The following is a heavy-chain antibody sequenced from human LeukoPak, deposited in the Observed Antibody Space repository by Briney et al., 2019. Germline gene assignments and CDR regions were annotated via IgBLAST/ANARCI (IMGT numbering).Heavy chain of an antibody. Sequence: PGGSLRLSCAASGFTFSSYSMNWVRQAPGKGLEWVSSISSSSSYIYYADSVKGRFTISRDNAKNSLYLQMNSLRAEDTAVYYCAREHDHMITFGGVIGYYFDYWGPGTLVTVSS. V-gene: IGHV3-21*01. J-gene: IGHJ4*02. D-gene: IGHD3-16*01. CDR2: ISSSSSYI. CDR3: AREHDHMITFGGVIGYYFDY. CDR1: GFTFSSYS.